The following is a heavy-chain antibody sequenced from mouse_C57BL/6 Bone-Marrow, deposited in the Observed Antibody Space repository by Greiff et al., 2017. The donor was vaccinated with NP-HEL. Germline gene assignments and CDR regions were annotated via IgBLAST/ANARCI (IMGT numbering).Heavy chain of an antibody. CDR3: TRSPYYKGYWYFDV. CDR2: IDPETGGT. V-gene: IGHV1-15*01. D-gene: IGHD2-12*01. CDR1: GYTFTDYE. J-gene: IGHJ1*03. Sequence: VQLQQSGAELVRPGASVTLSCKASGYTFTDYEMHWVKQTPVHGLEWIGAIDPETGGTAYNQKFKGKAILTADKSSSTAYMELRSLTSEDSAVYYCTRSPYYKGYWYFDVWGTGTTVTVSS.